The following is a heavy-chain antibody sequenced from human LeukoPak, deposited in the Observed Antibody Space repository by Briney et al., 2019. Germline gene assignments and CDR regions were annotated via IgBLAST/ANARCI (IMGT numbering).Heavy chain of an antibody. J-gene: IGHJ6*02. CDR3: ARDPLMDYGDYYGMDV. V-gene: IGHV1-18*01. Sequence: ASVKVSCKASGYTFTSYGISWVRQAPGQGLEWVGWISAYNGNTNYAQKLQGRVTMTTDTSTSTAYMELRSLRSDDTAVYYCARDPLMDYGDYYGMDVWGQGTTVTVSS. CDR1: GYTFTSYG. D-gene: IGHD4-17*01. CDR2: ISAYNGNT.